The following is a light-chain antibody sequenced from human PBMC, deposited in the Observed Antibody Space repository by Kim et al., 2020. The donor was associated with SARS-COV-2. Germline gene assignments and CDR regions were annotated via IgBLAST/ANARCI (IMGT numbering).Light chain of an antibody. J-gene: IGLJ3*02. Sequence: QLVLTQPPSASGTPGQRVTIACSGGSSNIGSNTVTWYQHFPGAAPKLLVSGFNQRPSGVPDRFSGSKSGASASLAISGLQSEDEADYYCAAWDDSLRGLLFGGGTKLTVL. CDR2: GFN. CDR3: AAWDDSLRGLL. CDR1: SSNIGSNT. V-gene: IGLV1-44*01.